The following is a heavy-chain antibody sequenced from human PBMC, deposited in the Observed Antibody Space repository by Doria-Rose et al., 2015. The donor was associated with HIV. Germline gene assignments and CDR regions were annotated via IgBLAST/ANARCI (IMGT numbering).Heavy chain of an antibody. CDR2: IHYSGRT. Sequence: GPGLVKPSQTLSLTCTVSGGSIRRGGYYWTWIRQPPGKGLEWIGYIHYSGRTYYNPSLKTRVTISLDTSQNQFSLTLTSVTAADTAVYYCAGDGAIVGTSNAFDIWGQGTMVTVSS. V-gene: IGHV4-31*03. CDR1: GGSIRRGGYY. D-gene: IGHD1-26*01. J-gene: IGHJ3*02. CDR3: AGDGAIVGTSNAFDI.